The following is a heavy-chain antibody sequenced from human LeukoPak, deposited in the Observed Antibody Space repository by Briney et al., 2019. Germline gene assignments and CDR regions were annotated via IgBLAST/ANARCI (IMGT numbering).Heavy chain of an antibody. J-gene: IGHJ5*02. Sequence: GGSLRLSCAASGFTFRDYYMSWIRQAPGKGLEWISYITMSGSVIQYSASVKGRFTTSRDNAKNSVYLQMNSLRVEDTAVYYCARGGWSRGWFDPWGRGTLVTVSS. D-gene: IGHD6-19*01. V-gene: IGHV3-11*01. CDR3: ARGGWSRGWFDP. CDR2: ITMSGSVI. CDR1: GFTFRDYY.